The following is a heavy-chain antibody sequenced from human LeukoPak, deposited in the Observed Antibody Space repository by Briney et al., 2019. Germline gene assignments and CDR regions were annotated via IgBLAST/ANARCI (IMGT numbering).Heavy chain of an antibody. D-gene: IGHD2-15*01. Sequence: TGGSLKLSCAASGFNFTMYWMHWVRQAPGKGLVWVSRINNDGSTTSHADSVKGRFTISRDNAKDTLYLQMNSLRAEDAAVYYCARAYCSGGSCPYWYFDLWGRGTLVTVSS. J-gene: IGHJ2*01. CDR3: ARAYCSGGSCPYWYFDL. CDR2: INNDGSTT. CDR1: GFNFTMYW. V-gene: IGHV3-74*01.